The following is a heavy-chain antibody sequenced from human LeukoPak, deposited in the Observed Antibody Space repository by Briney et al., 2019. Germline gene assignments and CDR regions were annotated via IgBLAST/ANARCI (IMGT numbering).Heavy chain of an antibody. CDR1: GFTFSSYE. V-gene: IGHV3-48*03. CDR2: ISSSGSTI. J-gene: IGHJ5*02. Sequence: GGSLRLSCAVSGFTFSSYEMNWVRQAPGKGLEWVSYISSSGSTIYYADSVKGRFTISRDNAKNSLYLQMNSLRAEDTAVYYCARAMTGAVDPWGQGTLVTVSS. D-gene: IGHD3-10*02. CDR3: ARAMTGAVDP.